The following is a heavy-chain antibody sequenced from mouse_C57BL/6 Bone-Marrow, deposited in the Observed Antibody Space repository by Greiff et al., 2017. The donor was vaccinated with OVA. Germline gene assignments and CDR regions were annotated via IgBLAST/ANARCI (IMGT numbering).Heavy chain of an antibody. CDR2: ISSGGDYI. J-gene: IGHJ3*01. V-gene: IGHV5-9-1*02. Sequence: EVKVVESGEGLVKPGGSLKLSCAASGFTFSSYAMSWVRQTPEKRLEWVAYISSGGDYIYYADTVKGRFTISRDNARNTLYLQMSSLKSEDTAMYYCTRTSIYYYSSSWFAYWGQGTLVTVSA. CDR3: TRTSIYYYSSSWFAY. D-gene: IGHD1-1*01. CDR1: GFTFSSYA.